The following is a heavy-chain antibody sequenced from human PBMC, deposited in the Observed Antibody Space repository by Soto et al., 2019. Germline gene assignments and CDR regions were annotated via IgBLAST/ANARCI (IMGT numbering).Heavy chain of an antibody. CDR2: MNPNSGNT. CDR3: ARDVGSDLSAPGAVFDY. V-gene: IGHV1-8*01. J-gene: IGHJ4*02. CDR1: GYTFTSND. D-gene: IGHD1-26*01. Sequence: ASVKVPCRASGYTFTSNDINWVRQATGQGLEWMGWMNPNSGNTGYAQKSQGRVTMTRNTSISTAYMEVRRLRSDDPAVYYCARDVGSDLSAPGAVFDYWGQGTLVTVSS.